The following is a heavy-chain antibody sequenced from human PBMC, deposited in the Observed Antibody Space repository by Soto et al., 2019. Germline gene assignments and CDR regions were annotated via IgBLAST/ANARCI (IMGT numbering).Heavy chain of an antibody. D-gene: IGHD2-15*01. CDR3: ARGSALLGPDY. V-gene: IGHV4-34*01. CDR2: INHSGST. Sequence: SETLSLTCAVYGGSFSGYYLSWIRQPPGKGLEWIGEINHSGSTNYNPSLKSRVTISVDTSKNQFSLKLSSVTAADTAVYYCARGSALLGPDYWGQGTLVTVSS. CDR1: GGSFSGYY. J-gene: IGHJ4*02.